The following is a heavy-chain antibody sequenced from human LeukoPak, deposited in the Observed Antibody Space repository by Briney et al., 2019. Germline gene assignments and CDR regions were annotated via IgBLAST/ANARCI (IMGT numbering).Heavy chain of an antibody. CDR3: ARVVLPGLSRYYFDY. V-gene: IGHV4-34*01. Sequence: PSETLSPTCAVYGGSFSGYYWSWIRQPPGKGLEWIGEINHSGSTNYNPSLKSRVTISVDTSKNQFSLKLSSVTAADTAVYYCARVVLPGLSRYYFDYWGQGTLVTVSS. J-gene: IGHJ4*02. CDR1: GGSFSGYY. CDR2: INHSGST. D-gene: IGHD3-9*01.